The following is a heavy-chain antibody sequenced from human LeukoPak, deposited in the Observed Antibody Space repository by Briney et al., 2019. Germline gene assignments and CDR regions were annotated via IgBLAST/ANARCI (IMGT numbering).Heavy chain of an antibody. V-gene: IGHV1-8*01. J-gene: IGHJ6*02. D-gene: IGHD4-23*01. CDR2: MNPNSGNT. CDR1: GYTFTSYD. Sequence: GASVKVSCKASGYTFTSYDINWVRQATGQGLEWMGWMNPNSGNTGYAQKFQGRVTMTRNTSISTAYMELSSLRSEDTAVYYCARGYGGNSWGYYYYYGMDVWGQGTTVTVSS. CDR3: ARGYGGNSWGYYYYYGMDV.